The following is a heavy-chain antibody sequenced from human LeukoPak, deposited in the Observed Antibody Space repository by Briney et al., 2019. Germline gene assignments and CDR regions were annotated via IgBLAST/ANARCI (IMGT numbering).Heavy chain of an antibody. CDR3: AQADYDFWSGYLVGTNNWFDP. V-gene: IGHV1-2*02. CDR2: INPNSGGT. CDR1: RYTFTGYY. Sequence: ASVKVSCKASRYTFTGYYMHWVRQAPGQGLEWMGWINPNSGGTNYAQKFQGRVTMTRDTSISTAYMELSRLRSDDTAVYYCAQADYDFWSGYLVGTNNWFDPWGQGTLVTVSS. D-gene: IGHD3-3*01. J-gene: IGHJ5*02.